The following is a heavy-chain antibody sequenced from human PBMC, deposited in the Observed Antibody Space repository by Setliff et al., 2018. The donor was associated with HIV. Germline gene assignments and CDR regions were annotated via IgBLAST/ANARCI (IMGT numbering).Heavy chain of an antibody. D-gene: IGHD2-2*01. J-gene: IGHJ4*02. V-gene: IGHV3-53*01. CDR1: GFTVSNNY. Sequence: GGSLRLSCAPSGFTVSNNYMTWVRKAPGRGLQWVSTIGSGGDTHYPDSVKGRFTISRDNSKSMLSLQLNSLRADDTAVYYCAKYATPGPSRIFDYWGPGALVTVSS. CDR3: AKYATPGPSRIFDY. CDR2: IGSGGDT.